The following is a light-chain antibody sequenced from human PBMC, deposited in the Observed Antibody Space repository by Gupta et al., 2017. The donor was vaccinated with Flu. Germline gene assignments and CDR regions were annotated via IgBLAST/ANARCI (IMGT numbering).Light chain of an antibody. CDR2: NTN. CDR1: SGSVSTTYN. CDR3: VLYLGNGIWV. Sequence: QTVVTQESSFSVSPGGTVTLTCGLTSGSVSTTYNPSWYQQTPGQAPRTLIYNTNSRSAGVPDRFSGSILGNKAALTITGAQADEDSDYYCVLYLGNGIWVFGGGTKLTVL. J-gene: IGLJ3*02. V-gene: IGLV8-61*01.